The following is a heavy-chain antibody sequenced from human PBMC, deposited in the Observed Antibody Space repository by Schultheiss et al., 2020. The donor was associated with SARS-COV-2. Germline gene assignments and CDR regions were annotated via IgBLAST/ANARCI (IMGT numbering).Heavy chain of an antibody. J-gene: IGHJ4*02. CDR2: IRNKARSHTT. CDR1: GFTFSDHY. V-gene: IGHV3-72*01. CDR3: ARAPCRPDGCYCDHF. D-gene: IGHD2-15*01. Sequence: GESLKISCAASGFTFSDHYMDWVRQAPGKGLEWVGRIRNKARSHTTEYAASVKGRFTISRDDSQNSLYLQMNSLKTEDTAVYYCARAPCRPDGCYCDHFWGQGTLVTVSS.